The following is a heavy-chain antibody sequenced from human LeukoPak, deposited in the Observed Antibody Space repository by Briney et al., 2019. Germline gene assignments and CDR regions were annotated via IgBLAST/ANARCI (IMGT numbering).Heavy chain of an antibody. CDR3: AKTASTVTPDYFDY. CDR1: GFTFSGSA. Sequence: PGGSLRLSCAASGFTFSGSAMHWVRQAPGKGLEWVSSISSSSSYIYYAHSVKGRFTISRDNSKNTLYLQMNSLRADDTALYYCAKTASTVTPDYFDYWGQGTLVTVSS. CDR2: ISSSSSYI. D-gene: IGHD4-17*01. V-gene: IGHV3-21*04. J-gene: IGHJ4*02.